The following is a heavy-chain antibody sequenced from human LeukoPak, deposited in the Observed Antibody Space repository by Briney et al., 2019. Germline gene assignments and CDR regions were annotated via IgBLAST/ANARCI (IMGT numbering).Heavy chain of an antibody. J-gene: IGHJ3*02. CDR2: IYTSGST. Sequence: PSGTLSLTCTVSGGSISSYYWSWIRQPAGKGLEWIGRIYTSGSTNYNPSLKSRVTMSVDTSKNQFSLKLSSVTAADTAVYYCARSTRRRTPPDAFDIWGQGTMVTVSS. CDR3: ARSTRRRTPPDAFDI. CDR1: GGSISSYY. V-gene: IGHV4-4*07. D-gene: IGHD2-15*01.